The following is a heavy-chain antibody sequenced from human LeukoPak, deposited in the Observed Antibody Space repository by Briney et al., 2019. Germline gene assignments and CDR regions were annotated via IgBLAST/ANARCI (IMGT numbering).Heavy chain of an antibody. CDR2: INHSGGT. CDR1: GASFTGYY. CDR3: ARLLPLQGGDV. J-gene: IGHJ6*02. V-gene: IGHV4-34*01. D-gene: IGHD2-15*01. Sequence: PPETLSLTCAVYGASFTGYYWSWFRQPPGKGLEWIGEINHSGGTNYNPSLKSRVTISLDTSNNQFSLKLSSATAADTAVYYCARLLPLQGGDVWGQGTTVTVSS.